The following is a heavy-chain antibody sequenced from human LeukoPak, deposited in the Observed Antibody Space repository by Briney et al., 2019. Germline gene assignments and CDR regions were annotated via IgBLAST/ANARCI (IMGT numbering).Heavy chain of an antibody. CDR1: GFTFTSSA. CDR3: AADQVKQWPFSYAFDI. V-gene: IGHV1-58*02. Sequence: GASVRVSCKASGFTFTSSAMQWVRQARGQRLEWIGWIVVGSGNTNYAQKFQERVTNTRDMSTSTAYMELSSLRSEDTAVYYCAADQVKQWPFSYAFDIWGQGTMVTVSS. J-gene: IGHJ3*02. D-gene: IGHD6-19*01. CDR2: IVVGSGNT.